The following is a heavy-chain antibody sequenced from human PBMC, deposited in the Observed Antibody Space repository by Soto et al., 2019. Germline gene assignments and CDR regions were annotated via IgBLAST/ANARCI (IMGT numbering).Heavy chain of an antibody. Sequence: DVQLVESEGGLVQPGRSLRLSCEVSGFSFGDYAMHWVRQAPGKGLEWVSGIFWNSGTIAYADSVKGRFTISRDNAKKSLYLQMNSLSPEDTALYYCAKGQCTGVKCYSDYMEVWRNGTTVTVSS. CDR1: GFSFGDYA. CDR2: IFWNSGTI. D-gene: IGHD2-8*02. V-gene: IGHV3-9*01. CDR3: AKGQCTGVKCYSDYMEV. J-gene: IGHJ6*03.